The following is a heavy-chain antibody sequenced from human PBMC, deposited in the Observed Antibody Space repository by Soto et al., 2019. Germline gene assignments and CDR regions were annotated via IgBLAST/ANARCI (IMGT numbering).Heavy chain of an antibody. J-gene: IGHJ6*02. Sequence: TLSLTCTVSGGSISSGGYYWSWIRQHPGKGLEWIGYIYYSGSTYYNQSLKSRVTISVDTSKNQFSLKLSSVTAADTAFYYCARARPRQQLAPYGMDVWGQGTTITVS. D-gene: IGHD6-13*01. CDR2: IYYSGST. V-gene: IGHV4-31*03. CDR3: ARARPRQQLAPYGMDV. CDR1: GGSISSGGYY.